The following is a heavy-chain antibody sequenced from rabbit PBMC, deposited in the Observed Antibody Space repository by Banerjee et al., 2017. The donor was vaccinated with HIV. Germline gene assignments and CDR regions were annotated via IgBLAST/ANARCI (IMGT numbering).Heavy chain of an antibody. D-gene: IGHD4-2*01. CDR3: ARGSAYAGAGYAL. CDR2: IYPHGGSA. J-gene: IGHJ4*01. Sequence: QLVESGGGLVTLGGSLKLSCKASGIAFSPFAISWVRQAPGKGLEWIAYIYPHGGSADYASWVNGRFTLSLDNAQNTAFLQMTSLTAADTATCFCARGSAYAGAGYALWGPGTLVTVS. V-gene: IGHV1S7*01. CDR1: GIAFSPFA.